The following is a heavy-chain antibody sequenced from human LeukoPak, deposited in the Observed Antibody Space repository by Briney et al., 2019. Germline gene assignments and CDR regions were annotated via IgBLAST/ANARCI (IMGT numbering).Heavy chain of an antibody. D-gene: IGHD7-27*01. CDR2: IKQDGSKE. V-gene: IGHV3-7*01. J-gene: IGHJ3*02. Sequence: HPGGSLRLSCAASGFTFSNYWMTWVRQAPGKGLEWVANIKQDGSKEYYVDSVKGRFTISRDNAKNSLSLQMNSLRAEDTAVYYCASDPPWANDAFDIWGQGTMVTVSS. CDR1: GFTFSNYW. CDR3: ASDPPWANDAFDI.